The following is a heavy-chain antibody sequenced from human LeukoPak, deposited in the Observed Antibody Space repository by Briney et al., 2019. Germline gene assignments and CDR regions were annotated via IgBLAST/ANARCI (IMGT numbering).Heavy chain of an antibody. J-gene: IGHJ5*02. Sequence: ASVKVSCKDSGYTFTSYAMHWLRQAPGQTLEWMGWINAGNGNTKYSQKFQARVTITRDTSASTAYMELSSLRSEDTAVYYCARLAYCSGGSCYSKGVNHWGQGTLVTVSS. CDR3: ARLAYCSGGSCYSKGVNH. D-gene: IGHD2-15*01. V-gene: IGHV1-3*01. CDR1: GYTFTSYA. CDR2: INAGNGNT.